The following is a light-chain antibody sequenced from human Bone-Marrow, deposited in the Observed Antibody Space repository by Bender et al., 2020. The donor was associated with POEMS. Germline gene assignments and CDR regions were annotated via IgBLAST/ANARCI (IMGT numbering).Light chain of an antibody. V-gene: IGLV2-14*03. Sequence: SALTQPPSVSGSPGQSITVSCTGTSSDVGDYKYVSWYQQHPGKAPKLIIFGVRAPPSGVSSRFSGYESGNTASLTISGLQAEDEADYYCCSYTGSNTCVFGTGTEVPVL. CDR3: CSYTGSNTCV. CDR2: GVR. J-gene: IGLJ1*01. CDR1: SSDVGDYKY.